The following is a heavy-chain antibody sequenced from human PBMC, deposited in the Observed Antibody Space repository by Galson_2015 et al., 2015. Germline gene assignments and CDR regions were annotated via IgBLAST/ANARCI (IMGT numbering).Heavy chain of an antibody. D-gene: IGHD3-16*01. V-gene: IGHV3-48*03. CDR2: ISSSGSAI. Sequence: SLRLSCAASGFTFSGYEMNWVRQAPGKGLEWVSYISSSGSAIYYADSVKGRFTISRDNAKNSLYLQMNSLRAEDTAVYYCARENSLGDHQDFWGQGTLVTVSS. CDR1: GFTFSGYE. J-gene: IGHJ4*02. CDR3: ARENSLGDHQDF.